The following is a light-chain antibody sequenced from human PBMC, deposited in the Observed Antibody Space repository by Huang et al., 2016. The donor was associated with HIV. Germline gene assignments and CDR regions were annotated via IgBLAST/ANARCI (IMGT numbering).Light chain of an antibody. CDR3: QQYYSTRT. V-gene: IGKV4-1*01. CDR2: WAS. CDR1: QSVLYSSNNKNY. J-gene: IGKJ1*01. Sequence: DIVMTQSPDFLAVSLGERATIYCKSSQSVLYSSNNKNYLAWYQQRPGQPPKLLIYWASTRESGVPDRFSGSGSGTDFTLTISSLQAEDVAVYYCQQYYSTRTFGQGTKVEIK.